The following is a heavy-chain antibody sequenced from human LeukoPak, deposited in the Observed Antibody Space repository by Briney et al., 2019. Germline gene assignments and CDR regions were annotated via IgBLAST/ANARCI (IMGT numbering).Heavy chain of an antibody. CDR2: IYYSGNT. D-gene: IGHD3-10*01. CDR3: ARSYYYGSESYSWFDP. CDR1: GGSISSGGYY. Sequence: SETLSLTCTVSGGSISSGGYYWSWIRQHPGKGLEWIGYIYYSGNTYYNPSLKSRVIISVDTSKNQFSLKLSSVTAADTAVYYCARSYYYGSESYSWFDPWGQGTLVTVSS. J-gene: IGHJ5*02. V-gene: IGHV4-31*03.